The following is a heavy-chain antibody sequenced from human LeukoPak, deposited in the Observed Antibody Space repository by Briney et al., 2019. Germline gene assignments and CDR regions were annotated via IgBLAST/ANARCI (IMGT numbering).Heavy chain of an antibody. Sequence: GGSLRLSCAASGFTFRNYVIHWVRQAPGKGLEWVAVTSSDLNVKLYADSVKGRFTISRDNSRSTLYLQMNSLRPEDTATYYCAREGYYGSGSPPSLYFDYWGQGTLVTVSS. CDR2: TSSDLNVK. J-gene: IGHJ4*02. CDR1: GFTFRNYV. CDR3: AREGYYGSGSPPSLYFDY. V-gene: IGHV3-30-3*01. D-gene: IGHD3-10*01.